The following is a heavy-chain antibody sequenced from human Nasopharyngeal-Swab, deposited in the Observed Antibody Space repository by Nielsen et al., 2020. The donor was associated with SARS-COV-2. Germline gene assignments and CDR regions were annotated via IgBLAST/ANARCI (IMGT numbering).Heavy chain of an antibody. D-gene: IGHD6-13*01. V-gene: IGHV3-23*01. CDR1: GFTFSSYA. Sequence: GESLKISCAASGFTFSSYAMSWVRQAPGKGLEWVSAISGSGGSTYYADSVKGRFTISRDNSKNTLYLQMNSLRAEDTAVYYCAKDLQSSSRGGMDVWGQGTTVTVSS. CDR2: ISGSGGST. J-gene: IGHJ6*02. CDR3: AKDLQSSSRGGMDV.